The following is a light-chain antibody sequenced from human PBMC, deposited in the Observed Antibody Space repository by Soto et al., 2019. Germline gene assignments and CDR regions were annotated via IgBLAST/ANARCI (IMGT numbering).Light chain of an antibody. CDR2: DTS. CDR1: TGAVTSRHY. J-gene: IGLJ3*02. Sequence: QAVVTQEPSLTVFPGGTVTLTCGSSTGAVTSRHYPYWFQQRPGQVPSALIYDTSNKHSWTPARFSGSLLGGKPALNLSGAQPEDEADYYCSLSYSGVRVFGGGTKLTVL. V-gene: IGLV7-46*01. CDR3: SLSYSGVRV.